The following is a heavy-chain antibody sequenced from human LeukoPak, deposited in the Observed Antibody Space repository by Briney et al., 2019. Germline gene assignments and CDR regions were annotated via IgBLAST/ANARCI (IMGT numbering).Heavy chain of an antibody. Sequence: ASVKVSCKASGYTFTSYGISWVRQAPGQGLEWMGWISAYNGNTNYAQKLQGRVTMTTDTSTSTAYMELRSLRSDDTAVYYCTRTQRITIFGVVIASTMDVWGKGTTVTVSS. CDR3: TRTQRITIFGVVIASTMDV. D-gene: IGHD3-3*01. J-gene: IGHJ6*03. CDR2: ISAYNGNT. V-gene: IGHV1-18*01. CDR1: GYTFTSYG.